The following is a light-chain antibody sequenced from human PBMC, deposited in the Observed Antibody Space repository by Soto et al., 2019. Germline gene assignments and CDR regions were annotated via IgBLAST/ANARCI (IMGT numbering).Light chain of an antibody. CDR3: QQSYSTPYT. CDR2: AAS. V-gene: IGKV1-39*01. Sequence: DIQMTQSPSSLSASLGDRVTITCRASQGISTYLNWYQQKPGKAPKLLIYAASSLQSGVPSRFSGSGSGTDFTLTIRSLQPEDFATYYCQQSYSTPYTFGQGTKLEIK. CDR1: QGISTY. J-gene: IGKJ2*01.